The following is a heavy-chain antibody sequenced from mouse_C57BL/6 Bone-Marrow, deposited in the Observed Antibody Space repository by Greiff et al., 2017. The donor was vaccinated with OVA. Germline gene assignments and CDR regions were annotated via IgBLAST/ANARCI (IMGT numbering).Heavy chain of an antibody. D-gene: IGHD2-5*01. Sequence: EVKLVESGGDLVKPGGSLKLSCAASGFTFSSYGMSWVRQTPDKRLEWVATISSGGSYTYYPDSVKGRFTISRDNAKNTLYLQMSSLKSEDTAMYYCARAYSNYVWFAHWGQGTLVTVSA. V-gene: IGHV5-6*02. CDR3: ARAYSNYVWFAH. CDR2: ISSGGSYT. CDR1: GFTFSSYG. J-gene: IGHJ3*01.